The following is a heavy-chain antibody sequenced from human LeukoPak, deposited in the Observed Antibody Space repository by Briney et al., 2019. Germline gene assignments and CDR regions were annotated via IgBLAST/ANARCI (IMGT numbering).Heavy chain of an antibody. D-gene: IGHD5-12*01. Sequence: GGSLRLSSTASGFTVSSNYMSWVHQAPGKGLEWLSVIYSGGNTYYADSVKGRFTISRDKSKNTVYLQMNSLRAEDTAVYYCAKGGVDPHPIYWGRGTLVTVSS. J-gene: IGHJ4*02. CDR3: AKGGVDPHPIY. V-gene: IGHV3-53*01. CDR2: IYSGGNT. CDR1: GFTVSSNY.